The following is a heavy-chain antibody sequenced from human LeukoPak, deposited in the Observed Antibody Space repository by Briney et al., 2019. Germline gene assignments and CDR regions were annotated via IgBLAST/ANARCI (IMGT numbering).Heavy chain of an antibody. J-gene: IGHJ4*02. CDR3: AKALCGGGSCYYFDY. V-gene: IGHV3-9*01. CDR2: ISWNSGSI. D-gene: IGHD2-15*01. Sequence: GRSLRLSCAASGFTFDDYAMHWVRQAPGKGLEWVSGISWNSGSIGYADSVKGRFTISRDNAKNSLYLQMNSPRAEDTALYYCAKALCGGGSCYYFDYWGQGTLVTVSS. CDR1: GFTFDDYA.